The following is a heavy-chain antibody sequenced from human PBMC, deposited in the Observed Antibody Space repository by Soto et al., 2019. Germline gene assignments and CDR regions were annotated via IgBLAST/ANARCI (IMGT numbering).Heavy chain of an antibody. CDR1: GGTFSSYA. J-gene: IGHJ4*02. V-gene: IGHV1-69*13. D-gene: IGHD4-17*01. Sequence: GASVKVSCKASGGTFSSYAISWVRQAPGQGLEWMGGIIPIFGTANYAQKFQGRVTITADESTSTAYMELSSLRSEDTAVYYCARHDYGDFDFDYWGQGTLVTVSS. CDR3: ARHDYGDFDFDY. CDR2: IIPIFGTA.